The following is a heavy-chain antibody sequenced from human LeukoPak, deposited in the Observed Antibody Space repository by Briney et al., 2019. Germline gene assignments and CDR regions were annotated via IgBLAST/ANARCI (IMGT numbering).Heavy chain of an antibody. V-gene: IGHV3-7*01. Sequence: GGSLRLSCAAYGFTFTNYWLTGVRQAPGKGLEGVANINQDGGTEYYVDSMKGRFTISRDNAKNLVYLQINSLRAEDTAVYFCARHTLWRFDYWGQGALVTVSS. J-gene: IGHJ4*02. D-gene: IGHD1-1*01. CDR3: ARHTLWRFDY. CDR1: GFTFTNYW. CDR2: INQDGGTE.